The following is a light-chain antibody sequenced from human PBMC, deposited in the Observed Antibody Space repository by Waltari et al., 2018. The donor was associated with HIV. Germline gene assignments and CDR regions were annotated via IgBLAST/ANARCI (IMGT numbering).Light chain of an antibody. CDR2: EVS. J-gene: IGLJ3*02. CDR3: SSYTTNNTRV. Sequence: QSALTQPASVSGSPGQSITISCTGPSSDVGASTYVSWYHKPPGKAPKLMIYEVSNRPSGVSNRFSASKSGNTASLTISGLQAEDEADYYCSSYTTNNTRVFGGGTKLTVL. V-gene: IGLV2-14*03. CDR1: SSDVGASTY.